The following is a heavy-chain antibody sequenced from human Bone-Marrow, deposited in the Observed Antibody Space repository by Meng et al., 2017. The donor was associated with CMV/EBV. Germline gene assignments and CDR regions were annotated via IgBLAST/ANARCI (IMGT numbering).Heavy chain of an antibody. CDR1: GFTFSEYW. Sequence: GESLKISCTASGFTFSEYWMSWVRQAPGKGPEWVANIRQDGSEKNYVDSARGRFTISRDNAKNSLYLQMNTLRAEDTALYYCAREGPSETRDRPLFSWGQGTLVTVSS. J-gene: IGHJ5*02. CDR2: IRQDGSEK. V-gene: IGHV3-7*01. CDR3: AREGPSETRDRPLFS. D-gene: IGHD1-7*01.